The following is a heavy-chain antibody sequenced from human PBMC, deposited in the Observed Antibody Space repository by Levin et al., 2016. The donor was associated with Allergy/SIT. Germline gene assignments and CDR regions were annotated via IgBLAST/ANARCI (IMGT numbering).Heavy chain of an antibody. Sequence: GESLKISCAASGFTFSTYAMRWVRQAPGKGLEWVSAISGSGGTTYYADSVKGRFTISRDNSKNTLSLQMNSLRAEDTAVYYCAKEVRAGYYSYYYGMDVWGQGTTVTVSS. CDR1: GFTFSTYA. J-gene: IGHJ6*02. CDR2: ISGSGGTT. CDR3: AKEVRAGYYSYYYGMDV. D-gene: IGHD6-19*01. V-gene: IGHV3-23*01.